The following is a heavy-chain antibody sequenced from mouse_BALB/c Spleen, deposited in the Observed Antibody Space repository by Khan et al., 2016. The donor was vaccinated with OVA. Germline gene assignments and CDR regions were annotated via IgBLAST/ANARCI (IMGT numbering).Heavy chain of an antibody. V-gene: IGHV14-3*02. CDR2: IDPANGDI. Sequence: VQLQESRAEILKPGASVKLSCTSSGFNIKDTYMHWVKQRPEQGLEWIGRIDPANGDIKYDPKFQGKATIPGDTSSNTAYLQLSSLTSEDTAVYYCANLYGNTFTYWGQGTLVTVSS. D-gene: IGHD2-1*01. CDR3: ANLYGNTFTY. CDR1: GFNIKDTY. J-gene: IGHJ3*01.